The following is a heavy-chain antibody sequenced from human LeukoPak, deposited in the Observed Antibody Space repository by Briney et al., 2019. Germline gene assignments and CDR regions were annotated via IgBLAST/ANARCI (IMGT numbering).Heavy chain of an antibody. D-gene: IGHD1-1*01. CDR2: INSDASNT. J-gene: IGHJ6*02. V-gene: IGHV3-74*01. Sequence: GGSLRLSCVASGFTFRMYWMHWVRQVPGKGLVWVSRINSDASNTTYADSVKGRFTISRDNAKNTLYLQMNSLRAEDTAVYYCSNDKSFHMDVWGQGTTVTVSS. CDR3: SNDKSFHMDV. CDR1: GFTFRMYW.